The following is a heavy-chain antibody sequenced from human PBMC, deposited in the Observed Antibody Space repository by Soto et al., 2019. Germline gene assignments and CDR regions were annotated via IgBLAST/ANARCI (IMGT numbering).Heavy chain of an antibody. Sequence: ASVKVSCKASGYTFTGYYMHWVRQAPGQGLEWMGWINPNSGGTNYAQKFQGWVTMTRDTSISTAYMELSRLRSDDTAVYYCARASKRFLEWLLYLDYWGQGTLVTVSS. CDR2: INPNSGGT. J-gene: IGHJ4*02. D-gene: IGHD3-3*01. CDR1: GYTFTGYY. V-gene: IGHV1-2*04. CDR3: ARASKRFLEWLLYLDY.